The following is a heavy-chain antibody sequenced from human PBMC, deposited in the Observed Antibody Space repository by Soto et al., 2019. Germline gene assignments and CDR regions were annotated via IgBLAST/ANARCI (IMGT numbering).Heavy chain of an antibody. J-gene: IGHJ6*02. CDR1: GGTFSSYA. Sequence: GASVNVSCKASGGTFSSYAISWARQAPGQGLEWMGGIIPIFGTANYAQKFQGRVTITADESTSTAYMELSSLRSEDTAVYYCASQYGSGSHYYYYGMDVWGQGTTVTVSS. CDR2: IIPIFGTA. CDR3: ASQYGSGSHYYYYGMDV. V-gene: IGHV1-69*13. D-gene: IGHD3-10*01.